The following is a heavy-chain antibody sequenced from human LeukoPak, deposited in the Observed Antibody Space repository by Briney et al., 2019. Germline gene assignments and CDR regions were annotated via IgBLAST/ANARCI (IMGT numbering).Heavy chain of an antibody. CDR3: ARKANSSGRYYYYYYMDV. CDR2: INHSGST. Sequence: KASETLSLTCAVYAGSFSGYYWSWIRQPPGKGLEWIGEINHSGSTNYNPSLKSRVTISVDTSKNQFSLKLSSVTAADTAVYYCARKANSSGRYYYYYYMDVWGKGTTVTISS. J-gene: IGHJ6*03. D-gene: IGHD6-19*01. V-gene: IGHV4-34*01. CDR1: AGSFSGYY.